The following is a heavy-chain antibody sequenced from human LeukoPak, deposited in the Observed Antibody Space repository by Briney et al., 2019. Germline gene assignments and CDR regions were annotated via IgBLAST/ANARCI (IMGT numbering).Heavy chain of an antibody. CDR2: IYSGGST. D-gene: IGHD6-19*01. CDR3: ARSGSGWYVGCFDY. CDR1: GFTVSSNY. J-gene: IGHJ4*02. V-gene: IGHV3-53*01. Sequence: PGGSLRLSCAASGFTVSSNYMSWVRQTPGKGLEWVSVIYSGGSTYYADSVKGRFTISRDNSGNTLYLQMNSLRAEDTAVYYCARSGSGWYVGCFDYWGQGTLVTVSS.